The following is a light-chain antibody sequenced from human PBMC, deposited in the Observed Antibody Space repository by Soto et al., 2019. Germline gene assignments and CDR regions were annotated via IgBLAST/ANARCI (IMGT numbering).Light chain of an antibody. J-gene: IGKJ2*01. Sequence: EIVLTQSPGTLSLSPGERATFSCRTSQTVNTEFLAWYQQKPGLAPRLLIHGTSNRATGIPDRFSGSGSGTDLTLTISALEPEDLAVYCCKRYGRSPLYALGQGTKLEI. CDR3: KRYGRSPLYA. CDR1: QTVNTEF. CDR2: GTS. V-gene: IGKV3-20*01.